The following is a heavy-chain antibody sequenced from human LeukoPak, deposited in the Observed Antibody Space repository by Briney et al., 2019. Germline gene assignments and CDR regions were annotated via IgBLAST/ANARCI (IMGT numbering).Heavy chain of an antibody. CDR2: IVASGGNT. Sequence: PGGSLRLSCAASGLTFSIYAMTWVRQAPGKGLEWVSAIVASGGNTYYADSVKGRFTIPRDNARNTVYLQMTSLRADDTAVYYCAREPGSWNGFFDSGGRGTVPTVS. CDR1: GLTFSIYA. J-gene: IGHJ4*02. D-gene: IGHD1-1*01. V-gene: IGHV3-23*01. CDR3: AREPGSWNGFFDS.